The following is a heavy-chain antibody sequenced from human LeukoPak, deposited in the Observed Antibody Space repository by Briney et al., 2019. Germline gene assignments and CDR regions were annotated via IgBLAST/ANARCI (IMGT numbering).Heavy chain of an antibody. J-gene: IGHJ4*02. V-gene: IGHV4-39*07. CDR1: GGSISSSSYY. CDR2: IYYSGST. CDR3: ARDAKEITMIVVGYFDY. D-gene: IGHD3-22*01. Sequence: PSETLSLTCTVSGGSISSSSYYWGWIRQPPGKGLEWIGSIYYSGSTYYNPSLKSRVTISVDTSKNQFSLKLSSVTAADTAVYYCARDAKEITMIVVGYFDYWGQGTLVTVSS.